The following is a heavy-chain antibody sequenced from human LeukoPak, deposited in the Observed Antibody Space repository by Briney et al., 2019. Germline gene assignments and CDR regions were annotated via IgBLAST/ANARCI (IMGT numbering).Heavy chain of an antibody. CDR3: ARGTADAAMVNNY. CDR2: MSPNSGNT. J-gene: IGHJ4*02. CDR1: GYTFTSYD. V-gene: IGHV1-8*01. Sequence: ASVKVSCKASGYTFTSYDINWVRQATGQGLEWMGWMSPNSGNTGYAQKFQGRVTMTRNTSISTAYMELSSLRSEDTAVYYCARGTADAAMVNNYWGQGTLVTVSS. D-gene: IGHD5-18*01.